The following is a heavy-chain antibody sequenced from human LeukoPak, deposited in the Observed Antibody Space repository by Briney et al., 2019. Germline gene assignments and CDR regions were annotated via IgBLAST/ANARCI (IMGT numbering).Heavy chain of an antibody. CDR3: ARLFSGYRGYYFDY. V-gene: IGHV1-2*02. D-gene: IGHD3-22*01. CDR1: GGTFSSYA. CDR2: INPNSGGT. Sequence: ASVKVSCKASGGTFSSYAISWVRQAPGQGLEWMGWINPNSGGTNYAQKFQGRVTMTRDTSISTAYMELSRLRSDDTAVYYCARLFSGYRGYYFDYWGQGTLVTVSS. J-gene: IGHJ4*02.